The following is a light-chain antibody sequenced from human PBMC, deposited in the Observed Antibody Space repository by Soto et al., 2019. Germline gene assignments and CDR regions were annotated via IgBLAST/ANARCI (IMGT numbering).Light chain of an antibody. V-gene: IGKV3-20*01. CDR1: QSVSSSY. CDR3: QKYGSSPPWT. Sequence: IVLTQSPGTLSLSPGERATLSCRASQSVSSSYLAWYQQKPGQAPRLLIYGASSRATGIPDRFSGSGSGTDFTLTISRLEPEVFEVYYCQKYGSSPPWTFGQGTKVEIK. CDR2: GAS. J-gene: IGKJ1*01.